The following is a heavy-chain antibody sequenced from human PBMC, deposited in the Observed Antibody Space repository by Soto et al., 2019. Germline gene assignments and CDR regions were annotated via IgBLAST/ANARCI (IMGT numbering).Heavy chain of an antibody. Sequence: ASVKVSCPASGYTFTSYYMHWVRQAPGQGLEWMGIINPSGGSTSYAQKFQGRVTMTRDTSTSTVYMELSSLRSEDTAVYYCARARPLDYGAYGGGNWFEPWGQGTLVTVAS. CDR3: ARARPLDYGAYGGGNWFEP. V-gene: IGHV1-46*01. J-gene: IGHJ5*02. D-gene: IGHD4-17*01. CDR2: INPSGGST. CDR1: GYTFTSYY.